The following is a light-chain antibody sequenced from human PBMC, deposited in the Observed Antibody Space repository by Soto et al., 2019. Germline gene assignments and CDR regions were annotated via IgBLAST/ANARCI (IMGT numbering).Light chain of an antibody. CDR1: QSVGTN. Sequence: EIVMTQSPDTLSVSPGERATLSCRASQSVGTNLAWYQQRPGQAPRLLVYGASTRASGIPPRFSGSGSGTDFTLTISRLEPEDFAVYFCHQYGNSPPGTFGQGTRLENK. V-gene: IGKV3-15*01. CDR2: GAS. CDR3: HQYGNSPPGT. J-gene: IGKJ5*01.